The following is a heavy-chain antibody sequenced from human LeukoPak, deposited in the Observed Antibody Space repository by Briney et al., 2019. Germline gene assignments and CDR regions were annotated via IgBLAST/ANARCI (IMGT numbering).Heavy chain of an antibody. CDR2: IYYTGST. V-gene: IGHV4-59*08. CDR3: ARLKGYSSGWYPSYYFDY. J-gene: IGHJ4*02. Sequence: SETLSLTCTVSGGSISSSYWSWIRQPPGKGLEWIGYIYYTGSTTYNSSLKSRVTISVDTSKNQFSLKLSSVTAADTAVYYCARLKGYSSGWYPSYYFDYWGQGTLVTVSS. D-gene: IGHD6-13*01. CDR1: GGSISSSY.